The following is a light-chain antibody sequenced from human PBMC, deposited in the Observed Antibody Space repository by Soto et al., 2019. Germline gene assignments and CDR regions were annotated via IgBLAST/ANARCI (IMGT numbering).Light chain of an antibody. V-gene: IGKV3-15*01. CDR1: QSVSSN. Sequence: EIVMTQSPATTSMSTGERTTISCRASQSVSSNLAWYQQKPCQAPRLVIYGASIRATGIPARFSGSGSGTEFTLAISSLQSEVFAVYYCQQYNIRPPWTVGQGNKGEIK. CDR3: QQYNIRPPWT. CDR2: GAS. J-gene: IGKJ1*01.